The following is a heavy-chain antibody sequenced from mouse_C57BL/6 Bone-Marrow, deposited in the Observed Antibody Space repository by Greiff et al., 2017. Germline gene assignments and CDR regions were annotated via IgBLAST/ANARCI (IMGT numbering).Heavy chain of an antibody. Sequence: GKLVESGPGLVQPSQCLSITCTVSGFSLTSYGVHWVRQSPGKGLEWLGVIWRGGSTDYNAAFLSRLSITKDNSQSQVFFKINSLQADATAIYYGAGDYVWYFEVWGAGTPVTVSS. D-gene: IGHD1-1*01. CDR3: AGDYVWYFEV. V-gene: IGHV2-5*01. CDR2: IWRGGST. CDR1: GFSLTSYG. J-gene: IGHJ1*01.